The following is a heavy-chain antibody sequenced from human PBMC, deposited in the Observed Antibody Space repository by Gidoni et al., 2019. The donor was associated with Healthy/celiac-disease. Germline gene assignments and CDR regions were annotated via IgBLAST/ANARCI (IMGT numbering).Heavy chain of an antibody. CDR2: IWYDGSNK. CDR1: GFPFSSYG. Sequence: QVQLVESGGGVVQPGRSLRLPCAASGFPFSSYGLHWVRQAPGKGLEGLAVIWYDGSNKYYADSVKGRFTISRDNSKNTLYLQMNSLRAEDTAVYYCARDLGGDTAMAMVDYWGQGTLVTVSS. CDR3: ARDLGGDTAMAMVDY. J-gene: IGHJ4*02. V-gene: IGHV3-33*01. D-gene: IGHD5-18*01.